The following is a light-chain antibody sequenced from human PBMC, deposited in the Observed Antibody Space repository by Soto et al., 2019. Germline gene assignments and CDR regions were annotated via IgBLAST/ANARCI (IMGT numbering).Light chain of an antibody. CDR1: QSVTGTY. V-gene: IGKV3-20*01. CDR2: AAS. Sequence: EIVLTRSPDTLSLSPGERATLSCRASQSVTGTYLAWHQQKPGQAPRLLIFAASSRATGIPDRFSGSGSGTDFTLTISRLEPEDFAVYYCQQYGSKPWTFGQGTKVEMK. CDR3: QQYGSKPWT. J-gene: IGKJ1*01.